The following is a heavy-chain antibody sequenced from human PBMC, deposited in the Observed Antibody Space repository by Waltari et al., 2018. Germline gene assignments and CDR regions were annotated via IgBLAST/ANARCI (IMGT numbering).Heavy chain of an antibody. D-gene: IGHD3-16*02. Sequence: EVQLVESGGGLVQHGRSLRLSCAASGFTFDDYAMHWVRQAPGKGLEWVSGISWNSGSIGYADSVKGRFTISRDNAKNSLYLQMNSLRAEDTALYYCAKANADYVWGSYPGYWGQGTLVTVSS. V-gene: IGHV3-9*01. CDR2: ISWNSGSI. J-gene: IGHJ4*02. CDR1: GFTFDDYA. CDR3: AKANADYVWGSYPGY.